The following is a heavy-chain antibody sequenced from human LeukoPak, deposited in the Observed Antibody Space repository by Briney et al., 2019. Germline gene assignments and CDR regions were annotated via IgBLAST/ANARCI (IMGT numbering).Heavy chain of an antibody. CDR1: GGSISSSSYY. V-gene: IGHV4-39*01. J-gene: IGHJ5*02. Sequence: SETLSLTCTVSGGSISSSSYYWGWIRQPPGKGLEWIGSIYYSGSTYYNLSLKSRVTISVDTSKNQFSLKLSSVTAADTAVYYCARLDYDYVWGSYRHNWFDPWGQGTLVTVSS. CDR3: ARLDYDYVWGSYRHNWFDP. D-gene: IGHD3-16*02. CDR2: IYYSGST.